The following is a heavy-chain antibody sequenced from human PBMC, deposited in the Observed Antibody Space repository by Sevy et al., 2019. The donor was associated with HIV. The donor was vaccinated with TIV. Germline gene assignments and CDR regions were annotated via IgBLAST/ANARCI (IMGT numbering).Heavy chain of an antibody. Sequence: GGSLRLSCEASEFTFSSYSMNWVRQAPGKGLEWVAYISSSSSSIYYVDSVKGLFTISRDNAKNSLYLQMNSLRDEDTAVYYCARGNYDYVQWYMDVWGKGTTVTVSS. J-gene: IGHJ6*03. CDR3: ARGNYDYVQWYMDV. V-gene: IGHV3-48*02. D-gene: IGHD3-16*01. CDR1: EFTFSSYS. CDR2: ISSSSSSI.